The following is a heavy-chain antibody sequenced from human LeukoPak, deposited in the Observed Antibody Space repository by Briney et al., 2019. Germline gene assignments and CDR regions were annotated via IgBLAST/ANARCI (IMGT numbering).Heavy chain of an antibody. Sequence: GASVKVSCKASGYTFTGFYIHWVRQAPGQGLEWMGWINPNSGGTNYAQKFQGRVTMTRDTSISTAYMELSRLRSDDTAVYYCARDWRAAAVGFDYWGQGTLVTVSS. D-gene: IGHD6-13*01. J-gene: IGHJ4*02. V-gene: IGHV1-2*02. CDR2: INPNSGGT. CDR1: GYTFTGFY. CDR3: ARDWRAAAVGFDY.